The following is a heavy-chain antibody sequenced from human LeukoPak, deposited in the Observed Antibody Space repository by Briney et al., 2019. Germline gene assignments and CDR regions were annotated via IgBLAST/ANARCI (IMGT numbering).Heavy chain of an antibody. V-gene: IGHV4-4*07. CDR1: GGSISSYY. CDR3: ARDGADILTGHTGNWFDP. J-gene: IGHJ5*02. CDR2: IYTSGST. D-gene: IGHD3-9*01. Sequence: SETLSLTCTVSGGSISSYYWSWIRQPAGKGLEWIGRIYTSGSTNYNPSLKSRVTMSVDTSKNQFSLKLSSVTAADTAVYYCARDGADILTGHTGNWFDPWGQGTLVTVSS.